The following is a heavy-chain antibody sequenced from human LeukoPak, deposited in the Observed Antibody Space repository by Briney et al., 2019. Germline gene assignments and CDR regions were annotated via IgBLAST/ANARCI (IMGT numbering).Heavy chain of an antibody. J-gene: IGHJ4*02. V-gene: IGHV3-21*01. CDR1: GFTFSSYS. Sequence: GGSLRLSCAASGFTFSSYSMNWVRQAPGKGLEWVSSISGSSSYIYYADSVKGRFTISRDNAKKSLYLQMNSLRADDTAVYYCARDVGVYCSGGSCTACDYWGQGTLVTVSS. CDR2: ISGSSSYI. CDR3: ARDVGVYCSGGSCTACDY. D-gene: IGHD2-15*01.